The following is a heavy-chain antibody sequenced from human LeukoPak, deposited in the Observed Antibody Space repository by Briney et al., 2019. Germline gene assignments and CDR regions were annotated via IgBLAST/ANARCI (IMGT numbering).Heavy chain of an antibody. CDR1: GYTFTDYY. CDR2: INPNSGGT. V-gene: IGHV1-2*02. CDR3: ARIGYNHHLDY. Sequence: ASVKVSCKASGYTFTDYYIHWVRQAPGQGLEWMGWINPNSGGTNYAQTFKGRVTMTRDTSITTAYLELSRLRSDDTAVYYCARIGYNHHLDYWGQGTLVTVSS. J-gene: IGHJ4*02. D-gene: IGHD5-24*01.